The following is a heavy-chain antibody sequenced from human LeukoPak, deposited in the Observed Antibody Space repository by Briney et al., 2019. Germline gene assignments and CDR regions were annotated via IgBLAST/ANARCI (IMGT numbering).Heavy chain of an antibody. J-gene: IGHJ4*02. V-gene: IGHV4-34*01. CDR1: GGSFSGYY. Sequence: PSETPSLTCAVYGGSFSGYYWSWIRQPPGKGLEWIGEINHSGSTNYNPSLKSRVTISVDTSKNQFFLKLSSVTAADTAVYYCARLQAVPAAIDYWGQGTLVTVSS. CDR3: ARLQAVPAAIDY. CDR2: INHSGST. D-gene: IGHD2-2*01.